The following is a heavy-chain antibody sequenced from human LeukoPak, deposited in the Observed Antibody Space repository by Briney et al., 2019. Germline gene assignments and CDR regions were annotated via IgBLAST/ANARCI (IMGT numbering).Heavy chain of an antibody. CDR1: GGSISSSSYC. V-gene: IGHV4-39*07. CDR2: IYYSGST. CDR3: ARDGSSSGDPFDY. D-gene: IGHD6-6*01. J-gene: IGHJ4*02. Sequence: SETLSLTCTVSGGSISSSSYCWGWIRQPPGKGLEWIGSIYYSGSTYYNPSLKSRVTISVDTSKNQFSLKLRSVTAADTAVYYCARDGSSSGDPFDYWGQGTLVTVSS.